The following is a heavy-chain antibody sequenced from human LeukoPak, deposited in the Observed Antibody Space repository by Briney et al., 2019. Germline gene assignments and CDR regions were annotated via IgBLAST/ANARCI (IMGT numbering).Heavy chain of an antibody. CDR1: GFTFSSYA. CDR2: ISYDGSNK. CDR3: ARTPMIVVVSPPPDY. V-gene: IGHV3-30-3*01. J-gene: IGHJ4*02. Sequence: GRSLRLSCAASGFTFSSYAMHWVRQAPGKGLEWVAVISYDGSNKYYADSVKGRFTISRDNSKNTLYLQMNSLRAEDTAVYYCARTPMIVVVSPPPDYWGQGTLVTVSS. D-gene: IGHD3-22*01.